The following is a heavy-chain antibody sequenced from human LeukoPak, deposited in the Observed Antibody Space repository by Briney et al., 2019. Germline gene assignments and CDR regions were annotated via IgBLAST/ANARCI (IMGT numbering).Heavy chain of an antibody. CDR1: GGSISSSSYY. Sequence: SSETLSLTCTVSGGSISSSSYYWGWIRQPPGKGLEWIGSIYYSGSTYYNPSLKSRVTISVDTSKNQFSLKLSSVTAADTAVYHCARIPASDYYYYYYMDVWGKGTTVTVSS. CDR3: ARIPASDYYYYYYMDV. CDR2: IYYSGST. J-gene: IGHJ6*03. D-gene: IGHD2-2*01. V-gene: IGHV4-39*07.